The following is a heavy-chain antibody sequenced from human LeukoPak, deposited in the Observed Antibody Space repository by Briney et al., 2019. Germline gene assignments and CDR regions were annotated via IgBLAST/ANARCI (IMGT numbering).Heavy chain of an antibody. V-gene: IGHV4-31*03. CDR2: IYYSGST. Sequence: SETLSLTCTVSGGSISSGGYYWSWIRQHPGKGLVWIGYIYYSGSTYYDPSLKNRVTISVDTSKNQFSLKLSSVTAADTAVYYCASRNSAGGDYWGQGTLVTVSS. CDR3: ASRNSAGGDY. D-gene: IGHD1-14*01. CDR1: GGSISSGGYY. J-gene: IGHJ4*02.